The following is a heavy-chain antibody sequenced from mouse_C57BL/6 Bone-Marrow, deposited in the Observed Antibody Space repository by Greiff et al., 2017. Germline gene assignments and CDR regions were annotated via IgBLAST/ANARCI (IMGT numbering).Heavy chain of an antibody. CDR2: IDPSASNT. D-gene: IGHD1-3*01. J-gene: IGHJ4*01. CDR1: GYTFTSYW. V-gene: IGHV1-59*01. CDR3: ASNSYYYARDY. Sequence: VQLQQPGAELVRPGTSVKLSCKASGYTFTSYWMHWVHQRPGQGLEWIGVIDPSASNTTYNQKFKGKATLTVDTTSSTAYMQRSIQTSEDSAVYYCASNSYYYARDYWGQGTSVTVSS.